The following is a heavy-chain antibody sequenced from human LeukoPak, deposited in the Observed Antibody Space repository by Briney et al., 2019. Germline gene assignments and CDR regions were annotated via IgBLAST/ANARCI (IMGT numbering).Heavy chain of an antibody. J-gene: IGHJ3*02. D-gene: IGHD2-2*01. CDR1: GFTFSSYA. Sequence: PGGSLRLSCAGSGFTFSSYAMSWVRQAPGKGLEWVSVISGSSDNTYYADSVKGRFTISRDNSENTLYLQMNSLRAEDTAVYYCAKDHRILVPAAHDAFDIWGQGTMVTVSS. CDR3: AKDHRILVPAAHDAFDI. V-gene: IGHV3-23*01. CDR2: ISGSSDNT.